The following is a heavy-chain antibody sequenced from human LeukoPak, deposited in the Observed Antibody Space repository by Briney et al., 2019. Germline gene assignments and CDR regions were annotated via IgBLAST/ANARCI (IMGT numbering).Heavy chain of an antibody. J-gene: IGHJ4*02. D-gene: IGHD6-13*01. Sequence: SETLSLTCAVSGYSISSGYYWGWIRQPPGKGLEWIGSIHHSGSTYYNPSLKSRVTISVDTSKNQFSLKLSSVTAADTAVYYCARLGDIAAAGTRSDYFDYWGQGTLVTVSS. CDR2: IHHSGST. V-gene: IGHV4-38-2*01. CDR3: ARLGDIAAAGTRSDYFDY. CDR1: GYSISSGYY.